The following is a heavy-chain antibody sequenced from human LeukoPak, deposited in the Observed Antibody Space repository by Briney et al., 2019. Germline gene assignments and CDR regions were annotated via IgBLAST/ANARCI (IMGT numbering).Heavy chain of an antibody. D-gene: IGHD6-13*01. V-gene: IGHV3-9*01. CDR1: GFIFDDYA. J-gene: IGHJ6*02. CDR2: ISWNSGSI. CDR3: AKGIAAADHYGMDV. Sequence: GGSLRLSCAASGFIFDDYAMHWVRQAPGKGLEWVSGISWNSGSIGYADSVKGRFTISRDNAKNSLYLQMNSLRAEDTALYYCAKGIAAADHYGMDVWGQGTTVTVSS.